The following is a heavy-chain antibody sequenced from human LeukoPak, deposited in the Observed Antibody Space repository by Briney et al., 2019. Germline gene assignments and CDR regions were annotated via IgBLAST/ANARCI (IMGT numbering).Heavy chain of an antibody. D-gene: IGHD2-2*01. CDR1: GGSISSYY. Sequence: MPSETLSLTCTVSGGSISSYYWSWVRQPPGKGLEWVGEINHSGSTNYNPSLKSRVTISVDTSKNQFSLKLSSVTAADTAVYYCARQATYCSSTSCYVKAWFDPWGQGTLVTVSS. V-gene: IGHV4-34*01. CDR2: INHSGST. J-gene: IGHJ5*02. CDR3: ARQATYCSSTSCYVKAWFDP.